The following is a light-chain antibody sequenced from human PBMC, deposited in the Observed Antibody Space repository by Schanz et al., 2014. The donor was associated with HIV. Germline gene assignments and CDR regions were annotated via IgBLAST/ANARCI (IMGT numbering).Light chain of an antibody. CDR3: AAWDDSLNAPV. CDR2: NDD. Sequence: SLLTQPPSASGIPGQTVTISCSGSIYTIARRTVDWYQHLPGTAPRLLIHNDDRRPSGVPERFSASKSGTSASLVIRGLQAEDEADYYCAAWDDSLNAPVFGGGTKLTVL. CDR1: IYTIARRT. J-gene: IGLJ3*02. V-gene: IGLV1-44*01.